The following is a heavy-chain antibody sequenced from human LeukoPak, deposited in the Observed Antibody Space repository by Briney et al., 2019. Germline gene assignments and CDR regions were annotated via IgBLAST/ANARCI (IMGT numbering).Heavy chain of an antibody. V-gene: IGHV3-23*01. CDR2: FSGSGGTT. D-gene: IGHD2-8*01. J-gene: IGHJ6*03. CDR1: GFTLSIYA. CDR3: ANGNRCTSPNCLGYYYFYMDV. Sequence: GGSLRLSCAASGFTLSIYAMNWVRQAPGRGLEWVSGFSGSGGTTYYADSVKGRFTISRDNSKNTLYLQMHSLRAEDTAVYYCANGNRCTSPNCLGYYYFYMDVWGKGTTVTVSS.